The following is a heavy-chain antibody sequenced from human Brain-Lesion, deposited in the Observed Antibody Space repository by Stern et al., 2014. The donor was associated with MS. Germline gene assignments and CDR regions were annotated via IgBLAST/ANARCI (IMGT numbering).Heavy chain of an antibody. Sequence: EAQLVESGGGLVKPGGSLRLSCEASGFRFNSYSMNWVRQAPGTGLEWVSSLSVGTDYIYYADSVKGRFTISRDNAKNSLFLQMNTLRAEDTGVYYCARVDCSGTNCFYYYYGMDVWGQGTTVTVSS. CDR2: LSVGTDYI. J-gene: IGHJ6*02. D-gene: IGHD2-2*01. CDR1: GFRFNSYS. CDR3: ARVDCSGTNCFYYYYGMDV. V-gene: IGHV3-21*01.